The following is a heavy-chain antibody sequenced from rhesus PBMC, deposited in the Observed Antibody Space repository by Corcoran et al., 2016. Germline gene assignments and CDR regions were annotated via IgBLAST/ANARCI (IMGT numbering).Heavy chain of an antibody. J-gene: IGHJ5-2*02. D-gene: IGHD3-16*01. CDR1: GFTFGDYG. CDR2: ISNTGKTR. Sequence: EVQLVESGGGLVQPGGSLRLSCAASGFTFGDYGMHWVRQAPGKGLEWVSSISNTGKTRDNADTGKGRCTVYRDNASNSLSVQMNSLRAEDTAVYFCTRVSSYYYSTTLDVWGRGVLVTVSS. CDR3: TRVSSYYYSTTLDV. V-gene: IGHV3-7*01.